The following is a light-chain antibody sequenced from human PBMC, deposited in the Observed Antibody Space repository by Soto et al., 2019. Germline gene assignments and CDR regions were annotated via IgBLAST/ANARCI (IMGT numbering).Light chain of an antibody. CDR3: QQSYSTPFT. J-gene: IGKJ3*01. Sequence: DIQMTQSPSSLSASVGDRVTITCRASQTVVTYLHWYQLKPGRVPKLLISVASNLQSGVPSRFSGSGSGTEFTLTISSLHPEDFATYYCQQSYSTPFTFGPGTKVDIK. CDR1: QTVVTY. CDR2: VAS. V-gene: IGKV1-39*01.